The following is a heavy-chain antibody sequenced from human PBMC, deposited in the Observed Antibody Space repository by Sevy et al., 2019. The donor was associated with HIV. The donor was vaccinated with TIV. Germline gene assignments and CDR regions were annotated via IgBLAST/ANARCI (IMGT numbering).Heavy chain of an antibody. D-gene: IGHD6-19*01. Sequence: GGSLRLSCAASGFTFSSYDMHWVRQATGKGLEWVSAIGTAGDTYYPGSVKGRFTISGEKAKNSLYLQMNSLRAGDTAVDYCARADWLVVSMGTIVPGAFDIWGQGTMVTVSS. CDR2: IGTAGDT. J-gene: IGHJ3*02. V-gene: IGHV3-13*01. CDR3: ARADWLVVSMGTIVPGAFDI. CDR1: GFTFSSYD.